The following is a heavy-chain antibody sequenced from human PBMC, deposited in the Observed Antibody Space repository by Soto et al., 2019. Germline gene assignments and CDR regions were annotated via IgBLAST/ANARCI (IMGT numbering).Heavy chain of an antibody. D-gene: IGHD6-19*01. J-gene: IGHJ5*02. V-gene: IGHV2-26*01. CDR2: IDSSGEK. CDR3: ARRHLAVAVSPWFDP. CDR1: GLSITDSEMG. Sequence: QVTLKESGPVLVKPTETLTLRWTVSGLSITDSEMGVSWISQPPGQPLEWLAHIDSSGEKSYRTFLKSRLAISKDTSKSQIVLTMTNMDPADTATYYCARRHLAVAVSPWFDPWGQGIPVTVSS.